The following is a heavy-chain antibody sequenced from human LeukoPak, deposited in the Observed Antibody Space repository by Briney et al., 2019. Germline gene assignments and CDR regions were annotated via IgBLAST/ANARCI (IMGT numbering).Heavy chain of an antibody. Sequence: SETLSLTCTVSGGSIMVAAYSWSWIRQPPGKGLEWIGYIYHSGRTYYNPSLKSRVTISLDRSKNQFSLKLSSVTAADTAVYFCARGYGDNSGAFDTWGLGTLVTVSS. CDR1: GGSIMVAAYS. CDR3: ARGYGDNSGAFDT. V-gene: IGHV4-30-2*01. D-gene: IGHD4-23*01. CDR2: IYHSGRT. J-gene: IGHJ3*02.